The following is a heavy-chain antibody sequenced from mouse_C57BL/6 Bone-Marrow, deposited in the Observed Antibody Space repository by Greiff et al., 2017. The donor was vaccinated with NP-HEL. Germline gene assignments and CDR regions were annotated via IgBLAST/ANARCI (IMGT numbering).Heavy chain of an antibody. CDR3: ARESTMITYYFDY. CDR2: ISDGGSYT. Sequence: EVQVVESGGGLVKPGGSLKLSCAASGFTFSSYAMSWVRQTPEKRLEWVATISDGGSYTYYPDNVKGRFTISRDNAKNNLYLQMSHLKSEDTAMYYCARESTMITYYFDYWGQGTTLTVSS. D-gene: IGHD2-4*01. V-gene: IGHV5-4*01. CDR1: GFTFSSYA. J-gene: IGHJ2*01.